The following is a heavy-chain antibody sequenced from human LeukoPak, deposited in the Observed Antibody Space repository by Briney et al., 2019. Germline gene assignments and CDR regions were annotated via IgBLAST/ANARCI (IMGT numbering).Heavy chain of an antibody. CDR3: ARRGYSYGWSLDY. D-gene: IGHD5-18*01. CDR1: GYSFTSYW. CDR2: IYPGDSGT. J-gene: IGHJ4*02. V-gene: IGHV5-51*01. Sequence: ESLQISCQGSGYSFTSYWIGWVRQLPGKGLEWLGIIYPGDSGTRYSPSFHGQVTISADKSISTAYLQWSSLKASDTAMYYCARRGYSYGWSLDYWGQGTLVTVSS.